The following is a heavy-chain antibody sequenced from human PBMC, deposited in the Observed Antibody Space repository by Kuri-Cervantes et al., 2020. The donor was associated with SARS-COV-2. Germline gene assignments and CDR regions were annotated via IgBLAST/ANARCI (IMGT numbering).Heavy chain of an antibody. Sequence: ESLKISCAASGFTFSSYWMSWVRQAPGKGLEWIGEINHSGSTNYNPSLKSRVTISVDTSKNQFSLKLSSVTAADTAVYYCARHYAFDRFHKWGQGTQVTVSS. D-gene: IGHD3-9*01. CDR1: GFTFSSYW. V-gene: IGHV4-34*08. J-gene: IGHJ4*02. CDR2: INHSGST. CDR3: ARHYAFDRFHK.